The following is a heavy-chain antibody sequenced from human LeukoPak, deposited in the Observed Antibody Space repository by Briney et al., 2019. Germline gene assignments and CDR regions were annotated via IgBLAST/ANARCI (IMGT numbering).Heavy chain of an antibody. V-gene: IGHV3-48*01. CDR1: AFIFSSYG. J-gene: IGHJ4*02. CDR3: ARRTSCGFTYGYDFDY. CDR2: ISSSGTTV. Sequence: GGSLRLSCAASAFIFSSYGMNWVRQTPGKGLEWVSYISSSGTTVYYADSVKGRFTISRDNARNSLYLQMNSLRVEDTAVYYCARRTSCGFTYGYDFDYWGQGTLVTVSS. D-gene: IGHD5-18*01.